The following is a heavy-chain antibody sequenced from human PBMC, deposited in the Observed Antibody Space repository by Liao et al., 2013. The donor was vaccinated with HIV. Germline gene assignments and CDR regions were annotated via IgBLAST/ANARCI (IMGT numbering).Heavy chain of an antibody. V-gene: IGHV4-4*07. Sequence: QVQLQESGPGLVKPSETLSLTCTVSGGSISGYFWSWIRQPAGKGLEWIGRIYSSGITNYNPSLESRVTMSVDTSKNQFSLKLSAVTAADTAVYYCARIMALQYYFVLMGPREPSVTVSS. CDR2: IYSSGIT. CDR3: ARIMALQYYFVL. CDR1: GGSISGYF. J-gene: IGHJ4*02. D-gene: IGHD4/OR15-4a*01.